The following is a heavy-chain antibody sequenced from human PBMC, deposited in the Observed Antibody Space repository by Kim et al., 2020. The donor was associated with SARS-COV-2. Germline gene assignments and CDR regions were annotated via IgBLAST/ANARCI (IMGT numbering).Heavy chain of an antibody. D-gene: IGHD3-10*01. CDR2: INPNSGGT. CDR1: GYTFTGYY. J-gene: IGHJ5*02. CDR3: ARESLPLEFRPDNWFDP. V-gene: IGHV1-2*06. Sequence: ASVKVSCKASGYTFTGYYMYWVRQAPGQGLEWMGRINPNSGGTNYAQKFQGRVTMTRDTSISTAYMELSRLRSDDTAVYYCARESLPLEFRPDNWFDPWGQGTLVTVSS.